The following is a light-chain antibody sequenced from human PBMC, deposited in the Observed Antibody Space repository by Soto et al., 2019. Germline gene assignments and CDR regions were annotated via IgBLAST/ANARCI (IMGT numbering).Light chain of an antibody. Sequence: EIVLTQSPGTLSLSPGERATLSCSASQSVGSSYLAWYQQKPGQAPRLLIYGASSRATDIPDRFSGSGSGTDFTLTISRLEPEDFAVYYCQQYDSSPPLTFGGGTKVDIK. CDR1: QSVGSSY. J-gene: IGKJ4*01. CDR3: QQYDSSPPLT. CDR2: GAS. V-gene: IGKV3-20*01.